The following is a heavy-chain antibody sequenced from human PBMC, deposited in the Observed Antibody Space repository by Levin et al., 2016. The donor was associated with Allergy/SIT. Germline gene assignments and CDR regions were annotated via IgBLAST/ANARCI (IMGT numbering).Heavy chain of an antibody. CDR2: INPSGGST. CDR3: AREKTDKAMVNELDY. CDR1: GYTFTSYY. J-gene: IGHJ4*02. V-gene: IGHV1-46*01. D-gene: IGHD5-18*01. Sequence: ASVKVSCKASGYTFTSYYMHWVRQAPGQGLEWMGIINPSGGSTNFAQKFQGRVTMTRDTSVTATYMELSRLRSDDTALYYCAREKTDKAMVNELDYWGRGTLVTVSS.